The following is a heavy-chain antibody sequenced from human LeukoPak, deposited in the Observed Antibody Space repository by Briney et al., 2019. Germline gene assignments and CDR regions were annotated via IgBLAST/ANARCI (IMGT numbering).Heavy chain of an antibody. CDR2: IIHSGST. Sequence: SDTLSLTCAVYGASFSGYYWGWIGKPPGKGLEWRGEIIHSGSTNYNASLKSRVTLSVDTSKNPFSLKLSSVTAADTAVYYFARGRFSIAVAGTGAYYYYGMDVWGQGTTVTVSS. V-gene: IGHV4-34*01. CDR3: ARGRFSIAVAGTGAYYYYGMDV. D-gene: IGHD6-19*01. CDR1: GASFSGYY. J-gene: IGHJ6*02.